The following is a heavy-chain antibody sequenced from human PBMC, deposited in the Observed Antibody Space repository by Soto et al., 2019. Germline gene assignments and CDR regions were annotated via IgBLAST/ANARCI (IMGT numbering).Heavy chain of an antibody. CDR3: ATRGWGKGNNRVVVSTEDYYYFYGMDV. D-gene: IGHD3-22*01. CDR1: GFTFSSYA. J-gene: IGHJ6*02. V-gene: IGHV3-23*01. CDR2: ISGSGGST. Sequence: EVQLLESGGGLVQPGGSLRLSCAASGFTFSSYAMSWVRQAPGKGLEWVSAISGSGGSTYYADSVKGRFTISRDNSKNTLDLQMNSLRAGDTDVNYGATRGWGKGNNRVVVSTEDYYYFYGMDVWGQGTTVTVSS.